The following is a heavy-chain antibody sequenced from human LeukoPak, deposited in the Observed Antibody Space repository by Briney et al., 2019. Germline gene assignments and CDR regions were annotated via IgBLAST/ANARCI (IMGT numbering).Heavy chain of an antibody. CDR3: ARDSEERWLARHHYGMDV. D-gene: IGHD6-19*01. CDR1: GFTFSSYA. J-gene: IGHJ6*02. CDR2: ISYDGSNK. V-gene: IGHV3-30-3*01. Sequence: GRSLRLSCAASGFTFSSYAVHWVRQAPGKGLEWVAVISYDGSNKYYADSVKGRFTISRDNSKNTLYLQMNSLRPEDTAVYYCARDSEERWLARHHYGMDVWGQGTTVTVSS.